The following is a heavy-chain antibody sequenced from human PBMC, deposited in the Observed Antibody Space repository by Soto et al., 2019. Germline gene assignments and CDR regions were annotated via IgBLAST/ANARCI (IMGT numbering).Heavy chain of an antibody. CDR2: ISSSSSTI. D-gene: IGHD1-26*01. Sequence: EVQLVESGGGLVQPGGSLRLSCAASGFTFSSYSMNWVRQAPGKGLEWVSYISSSSSTIYYADSVKGRFTISRDNAKNSLYLQMNSRRAEDRAVYYCARGLYSRIVGAPPDAFDIWGQATMVTVSS. CDR1: GFTFSSYS. CDR3: ARGLYSRIVGAPPDAFDI. V-gene: IGHV3-48*01. J-gene: IGHJ3*02.